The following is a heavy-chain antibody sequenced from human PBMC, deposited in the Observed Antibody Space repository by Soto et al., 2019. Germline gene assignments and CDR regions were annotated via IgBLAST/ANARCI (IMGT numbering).Heavy chain of an antibody. J-gene: IGHJ6*02. CDR3: TRAVGIQLWNYYGMDV. CDR1: GFTFGDYA. CDR2: IRSKAYGGTT. D-gene: IGHD5-18*01. Sequence: GGPLRLSCTASGFTFGDYAMSLVRQDPGKGLEWVGFIRSKAYGGTTEYAASVKGRFTISRDGSKSIAYLQMNSLKTEDTAVYYCTRAVGIQLWNYYGMDVWGQGTTVTVSS. V-gene: IGHV3-49*04.